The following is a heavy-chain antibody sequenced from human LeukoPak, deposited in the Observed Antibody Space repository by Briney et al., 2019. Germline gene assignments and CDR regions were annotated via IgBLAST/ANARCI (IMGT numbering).Heavy chain of an antibody. D-gene: IGHD6-13*01. V-gene: IGHV3-23*01. CDR2: ISGSGGNT. Sequence: GGSLRLSCAASGFTFSSYAMSWVRQAPGKGLQWVSGISGSGGNTYYADSVKGRFTISRDNSKNTLYLQMNSLRAEDTAVYYCAKRGGIAVAGTTPKDYWGQGTLVTVTS. J-gene: IGHJ4*02. CDR1: GFTFSSYA. CDR3: AKRGGIAVAGTTPKDY.